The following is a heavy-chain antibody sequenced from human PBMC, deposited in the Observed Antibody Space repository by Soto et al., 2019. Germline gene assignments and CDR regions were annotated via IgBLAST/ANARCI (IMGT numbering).Heavy chain of an antibody. V-gene: IGHV4-31*03. D-gene: IGHD2-2*01. CDR1: GGSISSGGYY. CDR2: IYYSGST. Sequence: QVQLQESGPGLVKPSQTLSLTCTVSGGSISSGGYYWSWIRQHPGKGLEWIGYIYYSGSTYYNPSLTSRVTISVDTSKTLFSLKLSSVTAAGTAVYYCARGTPYARGGFDPWGQGTLVTVSS. CDR3: ARGTPYARGGFDP. J-gene: IGHJ5*02.